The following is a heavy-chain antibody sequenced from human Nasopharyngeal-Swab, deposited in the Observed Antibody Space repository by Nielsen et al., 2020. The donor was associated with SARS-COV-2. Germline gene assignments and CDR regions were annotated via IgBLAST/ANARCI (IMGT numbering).Heavy chain of an antibody. V-gene: IGHV3-20*04. CDR3: AREEAYDGGNDYSYYYYGMDV. CDR1: GFTFDDYG. J-gene: IGHJ6*02. Sequence: GESLKISCAASGFTFDDYGMSWVRQAPGKGLEWVSGINWNGGSTGCADSVKGRFTISRDNAKNSLYLQMNSLRAEDTALYYCAREEAYDGGNDYSYYYYGMDVWGQGTTVTVSS. CDR2: INWNGGST. D-gene: IGHD2-21*02.